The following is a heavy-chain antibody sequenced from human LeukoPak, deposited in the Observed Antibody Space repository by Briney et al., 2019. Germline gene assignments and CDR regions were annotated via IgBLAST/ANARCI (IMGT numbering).Heavy chain of an antibody. J-gene: IGHJ4*02. CDR1: GFTFSSYG. Sequence: AGGSLRLSCAASGFTFSSYGMRWVRQAPGKGLEWVAVIWYEGSNKYYGDSVKGRFTICRDNSKNTLYLQINSVRAEDTAVYYCAREGENWVLDYWGQGTLVTVPS. D-gene: IGHD3-10*01. CDR3: AREGENWVLDY. CDR2: IWYEGSNK. V-gene: IGHV3-33*01.